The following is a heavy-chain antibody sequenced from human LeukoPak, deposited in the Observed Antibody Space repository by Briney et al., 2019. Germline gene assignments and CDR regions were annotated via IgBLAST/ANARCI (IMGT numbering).Heavy chain of an antibody. V-gene: IGHV5-51*01. J-gene: IGHJ4*02. D-gene: IGHD6-19*01. CDR3: ARLISNGWYVVEY. Sequence: GESLKISCKGFGYSFTNDWIGWVRQMPGKGLEWMGIIYPGDSDAKYSPSFQGQVTMSVDKSITTAYLQWSSLKASDTAMYYCARLISNGWYVVEYWGQGTLVTVSS. CDR2: IYPGDSDA. CDR1: GYSFTNDW.